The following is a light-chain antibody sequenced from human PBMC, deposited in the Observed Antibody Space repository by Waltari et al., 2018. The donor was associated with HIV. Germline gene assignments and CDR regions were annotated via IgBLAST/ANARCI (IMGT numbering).Light chain of an antibody. CDR2: GNN. CDR1: SSHIGAGYD. CDR3: QSYDSSLSGSV. V-gene: IGLV1-40*01. Sequence: QSVLTQPPSVSGAPGQRVTISCTGSSSHIGAGYDVHWYQQLPGTAPKLLIFGNNNRPSGVPDRFSGSKSGTSVSLAITGLQAEDEADYYCQSYDSSLSGSVFGGGTKLTVL. J-gene: IGLJ3*02.